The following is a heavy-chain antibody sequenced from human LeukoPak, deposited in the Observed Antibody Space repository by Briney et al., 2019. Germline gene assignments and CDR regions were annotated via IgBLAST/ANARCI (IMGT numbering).Heavy chain of an antibody. J-gene: IGHJ4*02. CDR2: IYYSGST. V-gene: IGHV4-39*07. Sequence: PSQTLSLTCTVSGGSISSGGYYWGWIRQPPGKGLEWIGSIYYSGSTYYNPSLKSRVTISVDTSKNQFSLKLSSVTAADTAVYYCARDGLARGAVVTDWGQGTLVTVSS. D-gene: IGHD4-23*01. CDR1: GGSISSGGYY. CDR3: ARDGLARGAVVTD.